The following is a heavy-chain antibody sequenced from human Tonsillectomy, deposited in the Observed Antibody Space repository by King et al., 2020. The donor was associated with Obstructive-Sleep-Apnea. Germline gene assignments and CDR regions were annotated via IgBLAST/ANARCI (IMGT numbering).Heavy chain of an antibody. J-gene: IGHJ4*02. Sequence: VQLVESGGGLVQPGGSLRLSFAASGFTFSSYAMHWVRQAPVKGLEYVSAISSNGGSTYDANSVKGRFTISRDNSKNTLYLQMGSLRAEDMAVYYCARSYCGGDCYSLVDYWGQGTLVTVSS. V-gene: IGHV3-64*01. CDR1: GFTFSSYA. CDR3: ARSYCGGDCYSLVDY. D-gene: IGHD2-21*02. CDR2: ISSNGGST.